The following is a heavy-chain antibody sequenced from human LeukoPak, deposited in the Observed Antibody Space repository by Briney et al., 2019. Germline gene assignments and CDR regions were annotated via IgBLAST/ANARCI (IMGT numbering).Heavy chain of an antibody. V-gene: IGHV3-30*18. CDR2: ISYDGSNK. Sequence: GRSLRLSCAASGFTFSSYGMHWVRQAPGKGLEWVAVISYDGSNKYYADSVKGRFTISRDNSKNTLYLQMNSLRAEDTAVYYCAKVWIAAAGTTPDDAFDIWGQGTMVTVSS. CDR3: AKVWIAAAGTTPDDAFDI. CDR1: GFTFSSYG. D-gene: IGHD6-13*01. J-gene: IGHJ3*02.